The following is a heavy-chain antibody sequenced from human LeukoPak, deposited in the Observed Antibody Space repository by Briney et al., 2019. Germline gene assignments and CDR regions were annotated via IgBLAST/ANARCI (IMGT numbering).Heavy chain of an antibody. V-gene: IGHV4-59*01. CDR3: ARVYCPKGVCYNSRGWFDP. J-gene: IGHJ5*02. CDR1: GGSISTYY. CDR2: IFYSGST. Sequence: SETLSLTCTVSGGSISTYYRSWIRPPPGKGLGWIGYIFYSGSTNYNPSLKSRVTITVDTSKNQFSLKLSSVTAADTAVYYCARVYCPKGVCYNSRGWFDPWGQGTLVTVSS. D-gene: IGHD2-8*01.